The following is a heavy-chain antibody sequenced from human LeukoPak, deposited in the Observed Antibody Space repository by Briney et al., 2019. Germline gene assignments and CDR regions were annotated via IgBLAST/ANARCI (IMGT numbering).Heavy chain of an antibody. D-gene: IGHD3-3*01. CDR2: INPNSGGT. J-gene: IGHJ6*02. CDR1: GYTFTGYY. Sequence: ASVKVSCKASGYTFTGYYMHWVRQAPGQGLEWMGRINPNSGGTNYAQKFQGRVTMTRDTSISTAYMELSRLRSDDTAVYYCARDVNDFWSGYYTNYGMDVWGQGTTVTVSS. CDR3: ARDVNDFWSGYYTNYGMDV. V-gene: IGHV1-2*06.